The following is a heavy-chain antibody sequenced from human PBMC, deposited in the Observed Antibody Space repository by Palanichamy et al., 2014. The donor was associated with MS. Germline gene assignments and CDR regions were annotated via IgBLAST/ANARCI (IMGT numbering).Heavy chain of an antibody. J-gene: IGHJ3*02. V-gene: IGHV3-23*01. D-gene: IGHD3-10*01. CDR2: ISSSGSGT. CDR1: GFTFSTYV. Sequence: EVQLLESGGGLVQPGGSLRLSCAASGFTFSTYVMSWVRLAPGKGLEWVSAISSSGSGTYYADSVKGRFTISRDNSKNTLYLQMNSLRAEDTAVYYCAKDERPVRAFDIWGQGTMVTVSS. CDR3: AKDERPVRAFDI.